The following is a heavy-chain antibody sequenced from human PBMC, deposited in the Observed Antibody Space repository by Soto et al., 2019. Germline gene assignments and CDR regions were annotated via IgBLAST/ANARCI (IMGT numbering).Heavy chain of an antibody. V-gene: IGHV3-21*01. J-gene: IGHJ3*02. D-gene: IGHD6-13*01. CDR3: ARDRARIAAAGDAFDI. CDR1: GFTFSSYS. CDR2: ISSSSSYI. Sequence: GESLKISCAASGFTFSSYSMNWVRQAPGKGLEWVSSISSSSSYIYYADSVKGRFTISRDNAKNSLYLQMNSLRAEDTAVYYCARDRARIAAAGDAFDIWGQGTMVTVSS.